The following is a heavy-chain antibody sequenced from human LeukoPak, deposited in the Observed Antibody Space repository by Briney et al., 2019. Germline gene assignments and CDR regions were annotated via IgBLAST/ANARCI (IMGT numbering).Heavy chain of an antibody. Sequence: PSETLSLTCAVYGGSFSGYYWSWIRQPPGKGLEWIGEINHSGSTNYNPSLKSRVTISVDTSKSQFSLKLSSVTAADTAVYYCARGSSWHDYWGPGTLVTVSS. CDR1: GGSFSGYY. J-gene: IGHJ4*02. CDR2: INHSGST. D-gene: IGHD6-13*01. V-gene: IGHV4-34*01. CDR3: ARGSSWHDY.